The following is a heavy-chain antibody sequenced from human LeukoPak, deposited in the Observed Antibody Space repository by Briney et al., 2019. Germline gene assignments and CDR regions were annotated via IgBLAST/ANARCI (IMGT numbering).Heavy chain of an antibody. Sequence: GGSLRLSCAASGFTVSSNYMSWVRQAPGKGLEWVSVIYSGGSTYYADSVKGRFTISRDNSKNTLYLQMNSLRAEDTAVYYCASHDSWSGYYGSYYFDYWGQGTLVTVSS. J-gene: IGHJ4*02. CDR3: ASHDSWSGYYGSYYFDY. D-gene: IGHD3-3*01. CDR2: IYSGGST. CDR1: GFTVSSNY. V-gene: IGHV3-66*02.